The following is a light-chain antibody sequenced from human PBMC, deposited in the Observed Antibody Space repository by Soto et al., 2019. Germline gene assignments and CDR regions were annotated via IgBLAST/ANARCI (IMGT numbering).Light chain of an antibody. CDR1: TSNIGAGYD. CDR3: QSYDSSMREV. CDR2: GNS. Sequence: QSVLTQPPSVSGAPGQRVTISCTGSTSNIGAGYDVHWYQHLPGTAPKLLIYGNSNRPSGVPDRFSGSKSGTSASLAITGLQAEDEADYYCQSYDSSMREVLGGGTKLTVL. V-gene: IGLV1-40*01. J-gene: IGLJ2*01.